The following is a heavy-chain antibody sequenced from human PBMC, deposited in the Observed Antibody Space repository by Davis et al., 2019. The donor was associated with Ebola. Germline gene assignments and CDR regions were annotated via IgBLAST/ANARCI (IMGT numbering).Heavy chain of an antibody. D-gene: IGHD2-2*01. Sequence: GESLKISCAASGFSVRTNYMSWVRQAPGRGLEWVSVIYSGGGAYYADSVKGRFTISRDNAKNSLYLQMNSLRAEDTAVYYCARVVVVPAAKGGFDYWGQGTLVTVSS. CDR3: ARVVVVPAAKGGFDY. CDR1: GFSVRTNY. CDR2: IYSGGGA. J-gene: IGHJ4*02. V-gene: IGHV3-53*01.